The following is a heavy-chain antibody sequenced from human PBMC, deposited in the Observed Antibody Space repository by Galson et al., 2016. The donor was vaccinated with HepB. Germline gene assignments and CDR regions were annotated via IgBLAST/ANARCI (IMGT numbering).Heavy chain of an antibody. CDR1: GFTFSSYG. Sequence: SPRLSCAASGFTFSSYGMHWVRQAPGKGLKWVAVIWYDGSNKQFADSVKGRFTISRDNSKNTVYLQMNSLRAEDTAVYYCARGDYGAYSPFGMDVWGQGTTVTVSS. CDR2: IWYDGSNK. J-gene: IGHJ6*02. D-gene: IGHD4-17*01. V-gene: IGHV3-33*01. CDR3: ARGDYGAYSPFGMDV.